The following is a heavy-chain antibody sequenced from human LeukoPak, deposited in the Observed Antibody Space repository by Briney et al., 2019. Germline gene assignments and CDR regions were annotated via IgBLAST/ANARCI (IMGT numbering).Heavy chain of an antibody. Sequence: SETLSLTCDVSGVSINTCCYYWTWIRQPPGKGLEWIGYKYYSGSTRYNSSLRSRLTISLDTSKNQFPLRLTSVTAADTAVYYCAGGRSYGFDFDYWGPGTLVIVSS. V-gene: IGHV4-61*01. D-gene: IGHD5-18*01. CDR1: GVSINTCCYY. CDR2: KYYSGST. J-gene: IGHJ4*02. CDR3: AGGRSYGFDFDY.